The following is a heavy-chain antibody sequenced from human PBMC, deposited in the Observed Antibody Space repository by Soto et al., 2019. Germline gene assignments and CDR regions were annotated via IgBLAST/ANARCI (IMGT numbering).Heavy chain of an antibody. Sequence: QVQLQQWGAGLLKPSETLSLTCAVYGGSFSGYYWSWIRQPPGKGLEWIGEINHSGSTNYNPSLKSRVTISVDTSNNQFSLKLSSVTAADTAVYYCARGALQMRAFDIWGQGTMVTVSS. CDR1: GGSFSGYY. J-gene: IGHJ3*02. D-gene: IGHD4-4*01. CDR3: ARGALQMRAFDI. CDR2: INHSGST. V-gene: IGHV4-34*01.